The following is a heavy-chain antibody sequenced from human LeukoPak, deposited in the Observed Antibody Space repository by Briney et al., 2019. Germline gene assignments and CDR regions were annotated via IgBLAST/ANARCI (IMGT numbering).Heavy chain of an antibody. D-gene: IGHD5-18*01. J-gene: IGHJ4*02. CDR2: IIPIFGTA. CDR1: GGTFSSYA. CDR3: ARAGRGYSYGEFDFDY. Sequence: SVKVSCKASGGTFSSYAISWVRQAPGQGLEWMGRIIPIFGTANYAQKFQGRVTITTDESTSTAYMELSSLRSEDTAVYYCARAGRGYSYGEFDFDYGGQGTLVTVSS. V-gene: IGHV1-69*05.